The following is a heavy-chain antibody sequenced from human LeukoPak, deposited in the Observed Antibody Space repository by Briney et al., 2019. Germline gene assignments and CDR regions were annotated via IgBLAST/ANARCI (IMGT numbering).Heavy chain of an antibody. J-gene: IGHJ4*02. CDR3: ARDQYDTWSRRGNFDS. Sequence: GGSLRLSCIASGFTFGKYWMSWVRQAPGKGLEWVANIKLDGSEKNYVDSVKGRFTISRDNTKNSLYLQMNSLRAEDTAVFYCARDQYDTWSRRGNFDSWGQGTLVIVSS. D-gene: IGHD3-3*01. V-gene: IGHV3-7*03. CDR1: GFTFGKYW. CDR2: IKLDGSEK.